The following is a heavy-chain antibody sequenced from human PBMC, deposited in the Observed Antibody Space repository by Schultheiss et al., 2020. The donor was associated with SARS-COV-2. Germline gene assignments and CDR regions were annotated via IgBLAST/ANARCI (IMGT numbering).Heavy chain of an antibody. Sequence: SETLSLTCTVSGGSISSYYWSWIRQPPGKGLEWIGYIYYSGSTNYNPSLKSRVTISVDTSKNQFSLKLSSVTAADTAVYYCARDSYYYGMDVWGQGTTVTVSS. CDR2: IYYSGST. CDR3: ARDSYYYGMDV. J-gene: IGHJ6*02. V-gene: IGHV4-59*01. CDR1: GGSISSYY.